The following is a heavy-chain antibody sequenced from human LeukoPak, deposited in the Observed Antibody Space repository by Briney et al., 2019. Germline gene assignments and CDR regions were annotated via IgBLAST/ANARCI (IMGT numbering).Heavy chain of an antibody. Sequence: SVKVSCKASGGTFSSYAFNWLRQAPGQGLAWVGRIIPLLGITNHAQKLQGRVTVTADTTTNTAYMELSSLIPDDTAVYYCARARSRITFGGVRHAFDIWGQGTLVIVSS. J-gene: IGHJ3*02. CDR1: GGTFSSYA. V-gene: IGHV1-69*04. D-gene: IGHD3-16*01. CDR2: IIPLLGIT. CDR3: ARARSRITFGGVRHAFDI.